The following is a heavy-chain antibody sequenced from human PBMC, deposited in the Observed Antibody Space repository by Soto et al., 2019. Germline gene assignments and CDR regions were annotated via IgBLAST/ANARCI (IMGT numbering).Heavy chain of an antibody. V-gene: IGHV4-31*03. CDR2: IHYSGST. Sequence: QVQLQESGPGLVEPSQTLSLTCTVSGGSISGEGYYWSWIRQYSGRGREWIGYIHYSGSTYSNSYLNNRVTIAVDMSKTQFFLKLTSVTAADTAVYYCASAWPATAGWANWLDRLGQGKLVTVST. D-gene: IGHD6-13*01. CDR1: GGSISGEGYY. J-gene: IGHJ5*02. CDR3: ASAWPATAGWANWLDR.